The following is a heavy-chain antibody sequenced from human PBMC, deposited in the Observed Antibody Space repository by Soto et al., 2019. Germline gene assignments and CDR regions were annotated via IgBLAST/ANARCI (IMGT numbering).Heavy chain of an antibody. J-gene: IGHJ4*02. CDR2: IGFAGNNK. V-gene: IGHV3-33*01. CDR3: ARPHSTSSNYFAY. Sequence: RGSLRLSWVASGFPSDSYGIHWVRLPPGKGLEWVATIGFAGNNKYYADSVKGRFTISRDNSKNTLYLHINSLKVDDTAMYYFARPHSTSSNYFAYSGLGTLVFGSS. CDR1: GFPSDSYG. D-gene: IGHD6-6*01.